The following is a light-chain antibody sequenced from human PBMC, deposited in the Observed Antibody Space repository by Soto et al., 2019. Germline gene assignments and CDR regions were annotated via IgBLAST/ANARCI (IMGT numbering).Light chain of an antibody. CDR2: EVN. J-gene: IGLJ3*02. CDR1: GSDVGSYNY. Sequence: QSALTQPASVSGSPGQSITLSCIGTGSDVGSYNYVSWYQQRPGKAPKLMIYEVNNRPSGVSDLFSGSKSANTASLTISGLQSEDEATYYCSSYTTDTIWVFGGGTKVTVL. CDR3: SSYTTDTIWV. V-gene: IGLV2-14*01.